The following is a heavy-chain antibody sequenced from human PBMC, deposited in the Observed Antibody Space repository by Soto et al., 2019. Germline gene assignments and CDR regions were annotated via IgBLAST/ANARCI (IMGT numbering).Heavy chain of an antibody. CDR1: GYRFETYA. CDR3: ARGHGVIIGAMDV. CDR2: IRAYNIDT. V-gene: IGHV1-18*01. Sequence: GASVKVSCKSSGYRFETYAMSWVRQAPGQGLEWMGWIRAYNIDTYYAQKFQDRVTMTTDTSTGTAYMELRSLRPDDTAVYYCARGHGVIIGAMDVWGQGTTVTVSS. J-gene: IGHJ6*02. D-gene: IGHD3-3*01.